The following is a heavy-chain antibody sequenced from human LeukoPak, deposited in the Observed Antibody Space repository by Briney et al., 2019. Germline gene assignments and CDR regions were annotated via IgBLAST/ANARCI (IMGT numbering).Heavy chain of an antibody. J-gene: IGHJ4*02. CDR3: ARGGRDYYDSSGYYRDDY. CDR1: GYTFTSYG. V-gene: IGHV1-18*01. D-gene: IGHD3-22*01. CDR2: ISAYNGNT. Sequence: ASVKVSCKASGYTFTSYGISWVRQAPGQGLEWMGWISAYNGNTNYAQKLQGRVTMTTDTSTSTAYMELRSLRSDDTAVYYCARGGRDYYDSSGYYRDDYWGQGTLATVSS.